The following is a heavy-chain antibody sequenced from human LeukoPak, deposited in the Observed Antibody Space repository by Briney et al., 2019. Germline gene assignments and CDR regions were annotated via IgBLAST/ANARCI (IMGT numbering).Heavy chain of an antibody. V-gene: IGHV3-9*01. CDR2: ISWNSGSI. CDR3: AKGTYSSSWSLFDY. J-gene: IGHJ4*02. Sequence: GRSLRLSCAASGFTFDDYAMHWVRQAPGKGLEWVSGISWNSGSIGYADSVKGRFTISRDNAKNSLHLQMNSLRAEDTALYYCAKGTYSSSWSLFDYWGQGTLVTVSS. CDR1: GFTFDDYA. D-gene: IGHD6-13*01.